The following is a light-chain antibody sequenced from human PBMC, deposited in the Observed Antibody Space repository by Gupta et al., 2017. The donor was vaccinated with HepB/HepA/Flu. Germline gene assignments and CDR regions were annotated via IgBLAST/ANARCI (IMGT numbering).Light chain of an antibody. V-gene: IGLV1-44*01. CDR1: SSNIGKDT. CDR2: SNN. Sequence: QSVLTQPPSASGTPGQRVPISCSGSSSNIGKDTVNWYQPHPGTAPKLLIYSNNQRTAGVPDRLSGSKSGTSASLAISGLQSEDEADYYCAAWDGSLNGWVFGGGTKLTVL. CDR3: AAWDGSLNGWV. J-gene: IGLJ2*01.